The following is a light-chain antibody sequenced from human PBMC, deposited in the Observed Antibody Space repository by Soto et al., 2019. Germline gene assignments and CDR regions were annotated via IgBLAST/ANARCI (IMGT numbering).Light chain of an antibody. CDR3: CSYAGTYTFYV. J-gene: IGLJ1*01. V-gene: IGLV2-11*01. CDR2: DVT. CDR1: SSDVGGYDL. Sequence: QSVLTQPRSVSGSPGQSVTISCTGTSSDVGGYDLVSWYQQHPGKAPKLMIYDVTKRPSWVPDRFSGSRSGNTASLTVSVLQAEDDADYYCCSYAGTYTFYVFGTGTKLTVL.